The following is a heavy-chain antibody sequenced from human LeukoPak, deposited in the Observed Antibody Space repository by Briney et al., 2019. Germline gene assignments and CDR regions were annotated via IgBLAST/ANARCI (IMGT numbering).Heavy chain of an antibody. D-gene: IGHD3-3*01. V-gene: IGHV1-2*02. CDR2: INPNSGGT. CDR3: ARDKSWGASVRFLYFDAFDI. CDR1: GYTFTGYY. J-gene: IGHJ3*02. Sequence: ASVKVSCKASGYTFTGYYMHWVRQAPGQGLEWMGWINPNSGGTNYAQKFQGRVTITADESTSTAYMELSSLRSEDTAVYYCARDKSWGASVRFLYFDAFDIWGQGTMVTVSS.